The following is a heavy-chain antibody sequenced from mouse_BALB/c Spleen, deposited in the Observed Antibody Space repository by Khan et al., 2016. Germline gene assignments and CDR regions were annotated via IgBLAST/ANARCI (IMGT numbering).Heavy chain of an antibody. Sequence: EVELVESGGGLVKPGGSLKLSCAASGFTFSSYAMSWVRQSPEKRLEWVAEISSGGSYTYYPDTVTGRFTISRDNAKNTLYLEMSSLRSEDTAMYYCARVDRYDAFDYWGQGTTLTVSS. J-gene: IGHJ2*01. V-gene: IGHV5-9-4*01. CDR3: ARVDRYDAFDY. D-gene: IGHD2-14*01. CDR2: ISSGGSYT. CDR1: GFTFSSYA.